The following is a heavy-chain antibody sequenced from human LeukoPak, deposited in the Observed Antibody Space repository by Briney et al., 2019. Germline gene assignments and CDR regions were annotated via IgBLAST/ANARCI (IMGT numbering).Heavy chain of an antibody. CDR1: GGSIVNYY. J-gene: IGHJ1*01. CDR2: IYYTGST. Sequence: SETLSLTCTVSGGSIVNYYWSWIRQPPGKGLEWIGYIYYTGSTNYNPSLKSRVTISLDTSKNQFSLKLSSVTAVNTAVYYCTRDAEYFQFWGQGTLVTVSS. CDR3: TRDAEYFQF. V-gene: IGHV4-59*01.